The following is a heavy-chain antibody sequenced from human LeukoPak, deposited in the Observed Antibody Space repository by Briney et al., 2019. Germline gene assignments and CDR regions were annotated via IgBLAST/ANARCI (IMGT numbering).Heavy chain of an antibody. V-gene: IGHV4-4*07. D-gene: IGHD3-16*01. CDR2: IYTSGIT. Sequence: SETLSLTCTVSGGSISSYFWSWIRQPAGKGLEWIGRIYTSGITNCNPFLKSRVTMSVDTSKNQFSLKLSSVTAADTAVYYCARVPIGEYYFDYWGQGTLVTVSS. CDR1: GGSISSYF. CDR3: ARVPIGEYYFDY. J-gene: IGHJ4*02.